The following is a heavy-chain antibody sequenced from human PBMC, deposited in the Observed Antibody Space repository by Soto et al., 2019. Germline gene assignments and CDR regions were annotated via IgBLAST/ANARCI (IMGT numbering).Heavy chain of an antibody. CDR1: GFTFSSYA. CDR2: ISGSGGST. V-gene: IGHV3-23*01. Sequence: PGGSLRLSCAASGFTFSSYAMSWVRQAPGKGLEWVSAISGSGGSTYYADSVKSRFTISRDNSKNTLYLQMNSLRAEDTAVYYCAGGITMIVVVIQNAFDIWGRGTMVTVSS. CDR3: AGGITMIVVVIQNAFDI. J-gene: IGHJ3*02. D-gene: IGHD3-22*01.